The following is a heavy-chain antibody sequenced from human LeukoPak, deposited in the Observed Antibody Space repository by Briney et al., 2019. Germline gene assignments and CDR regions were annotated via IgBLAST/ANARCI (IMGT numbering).Heavy chain of an antibody. J-gene: IGHJ4*02. CDR3: ARVGYRTYGGNVH. CDR2: INPNSGGT. D-gene: IGHD4/OR15-4a*01. V-gene: IGHV1-2*06. CDR1: GYTFTDYY. Sequence: ASVKVSCKASGYTFTDYYIHWVRQAPGQRLEWMGRINPNSGGTNYAQNFQGRVTMTRDTSISTAYMELSRLRSDDTAVYYCARVGYRTYGGNVHWGQGTLVTVSS.